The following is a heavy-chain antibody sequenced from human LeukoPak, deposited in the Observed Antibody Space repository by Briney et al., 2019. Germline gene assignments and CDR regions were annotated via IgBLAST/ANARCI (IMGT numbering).Heavy chain of an antibody. CDR2: ISSSGSTI. Sequence: KTGGSLRLSCAASGFTFSDYYMSWIRQAPGKGLEWVSYISSSGSTIYYADSVKGRFTISRDNAKNSLYLQMNSLRAEDTAVYYCAGDNYDYVWGSYRQPWGQGTLVTVSS. J-gene: IGHJ5*02. CDR3: AGDNYDYVWGSYRQP. CDR1: GFTFSDYY. D-gene: IGHD3-16*02. V-gene: IGHV3-11*04.